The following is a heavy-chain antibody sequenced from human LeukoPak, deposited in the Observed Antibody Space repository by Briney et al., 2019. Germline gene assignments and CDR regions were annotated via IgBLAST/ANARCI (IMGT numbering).Heavy chain of an antibody. CDR2: ISAYNGYT. D-gene: IGHD5-12*01. Sequence: GASVKVTCKASGYTFNSYGISWVRQAPGQGLEWMGWISAYNGYTDYAQILQDRVTMTTDTSTSTAYMELRSLRSDDTAVYYCARVFLVDIVAPRMDVWGQGTTVTVSS. CDR3: ARVFLVDIVAPRMDV. J-gene: IGHJ6*02. V-gene: IGHV1-18*01. CDR1: GYTFNSYG.